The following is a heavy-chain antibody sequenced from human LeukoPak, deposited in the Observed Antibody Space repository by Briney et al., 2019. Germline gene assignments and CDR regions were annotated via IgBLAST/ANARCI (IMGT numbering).Heavy chain of an antibody. D-gene: IGHD4-17*01. Sequence: ASVKVSCKASGGTFSSYAISWVRQAPGQGLEWMGWMNPNSGNTGYAQKFQGRVTITRNTSISTAYMELSSLRSEDTAVYYCARAPRLRADAFDIWGQGTMVTVSS. CDR1: GGTFSSYA. CDR3: ARAPRLRADAFDI. J-gene: IGHJ3*02. CDR2: MNPNSGNT. V-gene: IGHV1-8*03.